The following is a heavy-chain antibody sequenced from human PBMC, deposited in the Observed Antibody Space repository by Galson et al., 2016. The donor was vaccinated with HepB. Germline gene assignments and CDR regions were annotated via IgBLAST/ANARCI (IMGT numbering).Heavy chain of an antibody. CDR3: ASGTTVTTSNSFWYFDL. Sequence: SLRLSCAASGFSVSTNGMSWVRQAPGKGLEWVSTIYGGDTTYYADSVKGRFTISRDISKNTMYVQMTSLRAEDTAVYYCASGTTVTTSNSFWYFDLWGRGTLVTVSS. CDR1: GFSVSTNG. J-gene: IGHJ2*01. V-gene: IGHV3-53*01. CDR2: IYGGDTT. D-gene: IGHD4-17*01.